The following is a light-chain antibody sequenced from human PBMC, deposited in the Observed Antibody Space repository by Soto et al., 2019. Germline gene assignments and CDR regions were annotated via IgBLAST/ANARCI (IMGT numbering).Light chain of an antibody. V-gene: IGLV2-23*01. J-gene: IGLJ1*01. Sequence: QSALTQPASVSGSPGQSITISCTGTSSDVGSYNLVSWYQQHPGKAPKLMIYEGNKRPSVVSNRFSGSKSANTASLTISGLQTEDEADYYCCSYAGTNTFVFATGTKLTVL. CDR1: SSDVGSYNL. CDR2: EGN. CDR3: CSYAGTNTFV.